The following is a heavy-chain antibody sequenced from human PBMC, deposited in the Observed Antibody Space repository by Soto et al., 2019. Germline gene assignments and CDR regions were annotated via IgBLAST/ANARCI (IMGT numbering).Heavy chain of an antibody. CDR3: ARRLFYPFGETYSSSPFDL. CDR1: GFSFGSYE. V-gene: IGHV3-30*04. Sequence: PWGSLSLSCAVSGFSFGSYEMHWVRQAPGKGLEWVTFTSYDGSINYYADSVKGRFTISRDNAKNSLFLQMNSLRVDDTALYYCARRLFYPFGETYSSSPFDLWGQGTPVTVSS. J-gene: IGHJ5*02. CDR2: TSYDGSIN. D-gene: IGHD6-6*01.